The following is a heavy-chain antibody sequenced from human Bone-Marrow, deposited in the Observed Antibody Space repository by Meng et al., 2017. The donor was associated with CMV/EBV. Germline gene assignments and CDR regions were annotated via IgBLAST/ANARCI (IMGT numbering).Heavy chain of an antibody. CDR3: ARDPIIVVVPAATRYYGMDV. CDR1: GYTFTSYG. J-gene: IGHJ6*02. CDR2: ISAYNGNT. Sequence: ASVKVSCKASGYTFTSYGISWVRQAPGQGLEWMGWISAYNGNTNYAQKLQGRVTMTTDTSTSTVYMELRSLRSDDTAVYYCARDPIIVVVPAATRYYGMDVWGQGPTVTFSS. V-gene: IGHV1-18*01. D-gene: IGHD2-2*01.